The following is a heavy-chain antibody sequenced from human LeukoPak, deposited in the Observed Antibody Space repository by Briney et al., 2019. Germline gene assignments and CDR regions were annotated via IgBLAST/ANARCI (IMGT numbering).Heavy chain of an antibody. J-gene: IGHJ4*02. D-gene: IGHD1-26*01. CDR2: IKPSSGDT. CDR3: ARGSIVGSTESLGFDY. CDR1: GYTFSGHY. V-gene: IGHV1-2*02. Sequence: ASVKVSCKASGYTFSGHYMHWVRQAPGQGLEWMGWIKPSSGDTNYAQKFRGRVTMTRDTSNRTSYMELSRLRSDDTALYYCARGSIVGSTESLGFDYWGQGTLVTVSS.